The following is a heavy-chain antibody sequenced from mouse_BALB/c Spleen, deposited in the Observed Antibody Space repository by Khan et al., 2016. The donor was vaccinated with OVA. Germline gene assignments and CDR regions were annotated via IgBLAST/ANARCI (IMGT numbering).Heavy chain of an antibody. CDR3: ARDGYSPWFAY. CDR2: IDPENGNT. J-gene: IGHJ3*01. D-gene: IGHD2-3*01. CDR1: GFNIKDYY. Sequence: EVQLVESGAELVRPGALVKLSCKASGFNIKDYYIHWVKQRPEQGLEWIGWIDPENGNTIYDPKFQGKASITADTSSNTAYLQLSSLTSEDTAVYYCARDGYSPWFAYWGQGTLGTVSA. V-gene: IGHV14-1*02.